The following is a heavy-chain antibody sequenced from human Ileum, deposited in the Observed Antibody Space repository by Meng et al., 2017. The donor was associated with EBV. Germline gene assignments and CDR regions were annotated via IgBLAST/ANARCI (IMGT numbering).Heavy chain of an antibody. CDR3: ARDRGGYNVIAY. Sequence: LQGSGPGLVKPFGARSLTCIVSGGSFSSGRYSWSWIRQPPGKGLEWIGYIHYAGSNNYNPSLKSRVTISVDTSKNQFSLRLSSVTAADTAVYYCARDRGGYNVIAYWGQGTLVTVSS. D-gene: IGHD5-24*01. CDR2: IHYAGSN. CDR1: GGSFSSGRYS. V-gene: IGHV4-61*01. J-gene: IGHJ4*02.